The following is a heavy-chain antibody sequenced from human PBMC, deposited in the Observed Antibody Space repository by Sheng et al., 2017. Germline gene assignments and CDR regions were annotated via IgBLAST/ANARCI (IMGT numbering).Heavy chain of an antibody. CDR3: ARDAANYPSDAFDL. V-gene: IGHV4-4*02. Sequence: QVQLQESGPGLVMPSGTLSLTCAVSGGSVSSNNWWNWVRQPPREGAWSGLGKVHHTGNSFYNPSLKGRVAISIDKLRNQVSLQLNSVTDADTAVYYCARDAANYPSDAFDLWGLGTMVTVSS. D-gene: IGHD1-7*01. J-gene: IGHJ3*01. CDR2: VHHTGNS. CDR1: GGSVSSNNW.